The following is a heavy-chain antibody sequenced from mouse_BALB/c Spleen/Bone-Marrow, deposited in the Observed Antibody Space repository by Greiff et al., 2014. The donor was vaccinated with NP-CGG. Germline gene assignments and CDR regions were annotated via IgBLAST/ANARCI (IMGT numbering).Heavy chain of an antibody. Sequence: QVHVKQSGAEPAKPGASVKMSCKASGYTFTSYWMHWVKQRPGQGLEWIGYINPSTGYTEYNQKFKDKATLTADKSSSTAYMQLSSLTSEDSAVYYCARSNYPAWFAYWGQGTLVTVSA. CDR3: ARSNYPAWFAY. CDR1: GYTFTSYW. J-gene: IGHJ3*01. D-gene: IGHD2-5*01. V-gene: IGHV1-7*01. CDR2: INPSTGYT.